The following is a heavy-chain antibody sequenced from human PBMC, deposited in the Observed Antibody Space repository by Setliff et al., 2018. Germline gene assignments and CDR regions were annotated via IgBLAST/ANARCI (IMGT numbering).Heavy chain of an antibody. CDR1: GDSISSRRNY. CDR2: IYTSWST. J-gene: IGHJ6*03. Sequence: SETLSLTCTVSGDSISSRRNYWGWFRQPAGKGLEWLGQIYTSWSTNYNPSLKSRVTISVDTSKNQFSLNLTSVTAADTAVYYCARATSGWYSAYYYYMDVWGKGTTVTVSS. V-gene: IGHV4-61*09. CDR3: ARATSGWYSAYYYYMDV. D-gene: IGHD6-19*01.